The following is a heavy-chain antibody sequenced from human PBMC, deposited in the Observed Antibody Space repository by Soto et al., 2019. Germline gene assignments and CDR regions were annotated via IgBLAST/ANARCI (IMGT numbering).Heavy chain of an antibody. Sequence: QVQLQESGPGLVKPSESLSLTCTVSGGSISTYYWSWLRQPPGKGLEWIGHVYRSGSTNYNPSLKSRLTISVDTSNNQFSLKLNSVTAQDAAVYYCARHRYRTQSNGVMTPFEAFDLWGRGTLVNVSS. CDR1: GGSISTYY. CDR2: VYRSGST. D-gene: IGHD3-3*01. J-gene: IGHJ3*01. V-gene: IGHV4-59*08. CDR3: ARHRYRTQSNGVMTPFEAFDL.